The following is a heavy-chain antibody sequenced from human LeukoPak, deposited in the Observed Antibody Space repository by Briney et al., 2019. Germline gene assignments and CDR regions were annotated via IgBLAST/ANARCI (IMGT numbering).Heavy chain of an antibody. V-gene: IGHV1-69*05. J-gene: IGHJ4*02. CDR1: GYTFTGYY. D-gene: IGHD3-3*01. CDR2: IIPIFGTA. CDR3: AKGYDLWSGYLDY. Sequence: SVKVSCKASGYTFTGYYMHWVRQAPGQGLEWMGGIIPIFGTANYAQKFQGRVTITTDESTSTAYMELSSLRSEDTAVYYCAKGYDLWSGYLDYWGQGTLVTVSP.